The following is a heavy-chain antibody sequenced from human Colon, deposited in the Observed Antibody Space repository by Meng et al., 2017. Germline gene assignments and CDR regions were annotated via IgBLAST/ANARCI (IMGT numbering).Heavy chain of an antibody. V-gene: IGHV1-3*04. CDR2: IYTDDNNR. J-gene: IGHJ4*02. CDR1: GYSFTSYG. Sequence: QVQLVQSGAELKRPGASVKVCCQASGYSFTSYGMHWLRQAPGQRPEWMGWIYTDDNNRRYSQKFQDRLTITRDTFARTAYMELSSLRSEDTAVYFCARDERGGPYYFDYWGQGTLVTVSS. CDR3: ARDERGGPYYFDY.